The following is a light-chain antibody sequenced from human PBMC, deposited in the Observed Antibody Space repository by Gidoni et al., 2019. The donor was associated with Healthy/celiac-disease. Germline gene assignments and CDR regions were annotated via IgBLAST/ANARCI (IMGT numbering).Light chain of an antibody. CDR2: EVS. Sequence: QSALTQPPSVSGSPGQSVTISCPGTSSDVGSYNRVSWYPQPPGTAPKLMIDEVSNRPSGVPDRFSGSKSGNTASLTISGLQAEDEADYYCISYKSSSTFRVFGGGTKLTVL. V-gene: IGLV2-18*02. J-gene: IGLJ3*02. CDR1: SSDVGSYNR. CDR3: ISYKSSSTFRV.